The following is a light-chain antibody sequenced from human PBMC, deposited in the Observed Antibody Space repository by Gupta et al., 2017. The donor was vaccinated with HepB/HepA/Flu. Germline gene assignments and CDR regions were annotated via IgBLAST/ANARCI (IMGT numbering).Light chain of an antibody. CDR3: QQYYIDS. J-gene: IGKJ4*01. V-gene: IGKV4-1*01. CDR2: WAE. CDR1: QSVLYSSNNKNY. Sequence: DILMTQSPDSLAVSLGERATINCKSSQSVLYSSNNKNYLAWDQQKPGQPPKLLIYWAETRESGVHDRVSGSGSGTDFALTSSGLQAEDVDVYYCQQYYIDSFGGGTKVEIK.